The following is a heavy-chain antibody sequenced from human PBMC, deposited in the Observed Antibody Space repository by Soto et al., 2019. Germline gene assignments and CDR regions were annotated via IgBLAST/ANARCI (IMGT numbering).Heavy chain of an antibody. D-gene: IGHD2-15*01. CDR3: ARDCVCSGGSRATHWFHP. Sequence: PSETLSLACTVSGGSISSYYWSWIRQPPGKGLEWIGYIYYSGSTNYNPSLKSRVTISVDTSKNQFSLKLSSVTAADTAVYYCARDCVCSGGSRATHWFHPWGQGTLVSGSS. CDR1: GGSISSYY. V-gene: IGHV4-59*01. CDR2: IYYSGST. J-gene: IGHJ5*02.